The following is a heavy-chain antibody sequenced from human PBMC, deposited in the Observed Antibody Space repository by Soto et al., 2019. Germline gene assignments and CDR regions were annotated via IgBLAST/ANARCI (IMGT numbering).Heavy chain of an antibody. Sequence: QVQLVQSGAEVKKPGASVKVSCKTSGYSFTKYYINWVRQAPGQGLEWMAIFDPSLASTTYAQNFQCRVAMTGDTYKGTVNMGLSTMRAADTAFYYWARGYSPDSDNWVDPWGEGTLGAVSA. D-gene: IGHD1-20*01. CDR3: ARGYSPDSDNWVDP. V-gene: IGHV1-46*01. J-gene: IGHJ5*02. CDR2: FDPSLAST. CDR1: GYSFTKYY.